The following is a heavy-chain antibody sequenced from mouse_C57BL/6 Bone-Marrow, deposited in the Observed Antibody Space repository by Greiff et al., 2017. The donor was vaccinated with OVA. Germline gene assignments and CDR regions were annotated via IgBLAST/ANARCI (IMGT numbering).Heavy chain of an antibody. V-gene: IGHV1-64*01. D-gene: IGHD1-1*01. CDR2: IHPNSGST. CDR1: GYTFTSYW. Sequence: QVQLQQPGAELVKPGASVKLSCKASGYTFTSYWMHWVKQRPGQGLEWIGMIHPNSGSTNYNEKFKSKATLTVDKSSSTAYMQLSSLTSEDSAVYYCARERVWEFITTVVASWYFDYWGQGTTLTVSS. CDR3: ARERVWEFITTVVASWYFDY. J-gene: IGHJ2*01.